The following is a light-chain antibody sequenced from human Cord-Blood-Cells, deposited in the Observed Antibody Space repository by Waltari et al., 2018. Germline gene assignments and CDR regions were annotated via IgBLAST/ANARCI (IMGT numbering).Light chain of an antibody. CDR2: EGS. Sequence: LTQPASVSGSPGQSITISCTGTSSDVGSYNLVSWYQQHPGKAPKLMIYEGSKRPSGVSNRFSGSKSGNTASLTISGLQAEDEADYYCCSYAGSSSWVFGGGTKLTVL. V-gene: IGLV2-23*01. CDR1: SSDVGSYNL. J-gene: IGLJ3*02. CDR3: CSYAGSSSWV.